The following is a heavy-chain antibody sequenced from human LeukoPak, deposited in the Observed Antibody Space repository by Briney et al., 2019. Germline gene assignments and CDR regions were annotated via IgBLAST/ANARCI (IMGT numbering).Heavy chain of an antibody. CDR2: IIPIFGTA. J-gene: IGHJ4*02. D-gene: IGHD3-22*01. CDR1: GYTLTELS. CDR3: ARDHPHPYYYDSSGYPPYFGY. V-gene: IGHV1-69*13. Sequence: SVKVSCKVSGYTLTELSMHWVRQAPGQGLEWMGGIIPIFGTANYAQKFQGRVTITADESTSTAYMELSSLRSEDTAVYYCARDHPHPYYYDSSGYPPYFGYWGQGTLVTVSS.